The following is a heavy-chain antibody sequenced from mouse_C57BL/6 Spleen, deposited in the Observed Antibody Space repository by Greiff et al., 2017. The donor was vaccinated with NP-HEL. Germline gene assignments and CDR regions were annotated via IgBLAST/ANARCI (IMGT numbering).Heavy chain of an antibody. CDR1: GFTFSDYY. V-gene: IGHV5-16*01. CDR3: ARDSYYGSDY. CDR2: INYDGSST. D-gene: IGHD1-1*01. Sequence: EVKLVESEGGLVQPGSSMKLSCTASGFTFSDYYMAWVRQVPEKGLEWVANINYDGSSTYYLDSLKSRFIISRDNAKNILYLQMSRLKSEDTATYYCARDSYYGSDYWGQGTTLTVSS. J-gene: IGHJ2*01.